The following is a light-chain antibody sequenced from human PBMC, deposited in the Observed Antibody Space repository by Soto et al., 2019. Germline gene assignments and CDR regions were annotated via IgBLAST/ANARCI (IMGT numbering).Light chain of an antibody. J-gene: IGKJ2*01. CDR1: QSVSSSY. CDR3: QQYGSGYT. V-gene: IGKV3-20*01. CDR2: GAS. Sequence: EIVLTQSPGTLSLSPGERATLSCRASQSVSSSYLAWYQQKPGQAPRLLIYGASSRATGIPDRFSGSGSVTDFTLTISRLEPEDFAVYYCQQYGSGYTFGQGTKLEIK.